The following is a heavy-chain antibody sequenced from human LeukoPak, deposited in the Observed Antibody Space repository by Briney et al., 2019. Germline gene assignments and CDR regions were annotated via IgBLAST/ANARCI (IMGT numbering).Heavy chain of an antibody. CDR3: ARDYCSSTSCLFDY. Sequence: ASVKVSCKASGYTFTGYAMDWVRQAPGQRLEWMGRINPNSGDTNSAQRFQGRVTMTRDTSISTAYMELIRLKSDDTAVFYCARDYCSSTSCLFDYWGQGTLVTVSS. J-gene: IGHJ4*02. V-gene: IGHV1-2*06. CDR1: GYTFTGYA. D-gene: IGHD2-2*01. CDR2: INPNSGDT.